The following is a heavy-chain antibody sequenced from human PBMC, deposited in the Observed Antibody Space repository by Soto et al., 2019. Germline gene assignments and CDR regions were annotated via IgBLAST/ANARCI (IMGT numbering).Heavy chain of an antibody. Sequence: EVQLLESGGGLVQPGGSLRLSCAASGFTFSSYAMSWVRQAPGKGLEWVSAISGSGGSTYYAESVKGRFTISRDNSKNTLYLQMNSLRAEDTAVYYCAKDIAAARNFDYWGQGTLVTVSS. V-gene: IGHV3-23*01. D-gene: IGHD6-13*01. CDR1: GFTFSSYA. CDR3: AKDIAAARNFDY. J-gene: IGHJ4*02. CDR2: ISGSGGST.